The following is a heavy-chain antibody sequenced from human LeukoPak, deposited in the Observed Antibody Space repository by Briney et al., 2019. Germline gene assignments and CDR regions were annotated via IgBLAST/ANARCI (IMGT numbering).Heavy chain of an antibody. Sequence: GGSLRLSCAASGFTFSDYYMSWIRQAPGRGLEWVSYISSSGSTIYYADSVKGRFTISRDNAKNSLYLQMNSLRAEDTAVYYCAREREDSIVVVPAALDYWGQGTLVTASS. CDR2: ISSSGSTI. CDR3: AREREDSIVVVPAALDY. J-gene: IGHJ4*02. V-gene: IGHV3-11*04. D-gene: IGHD2-2*01. CDR1: GFTFSDYY.